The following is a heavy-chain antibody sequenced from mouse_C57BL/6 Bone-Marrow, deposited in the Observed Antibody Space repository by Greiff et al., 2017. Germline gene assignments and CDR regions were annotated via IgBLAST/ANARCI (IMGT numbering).Heavy chain of an antibody. D-gene: IGHD4-1*01. CDR1: GYTFTSYW. CDR3: ARSVPLGRSFDY. CDR2: IYPTSGRT. J-gene: IGHJ2*01. V-gene: IGHV1-55*01. Sequence: QVQLQQPGAELVKPGASVKMSCKASGYTFTSYWITWVKQRPGQGLEWIGDIYPTSGRTNYNEQVKSKAILTVDTSSNTAYMQLSSLTSEDSAVFYCARSVPLGRSFDYWGQGTTLTVSS.